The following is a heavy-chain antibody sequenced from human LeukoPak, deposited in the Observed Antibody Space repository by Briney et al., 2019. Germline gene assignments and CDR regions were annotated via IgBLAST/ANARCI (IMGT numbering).Heavy chain of an antibody. CDR2: INHSGST. CDR1: GGSFSGYY. V-gene: IGHV4-34*01. J-gene: IGHJ5*02. CDR3: ARGRPKRITIFGVARYNWFDP. D-gene: IGHD3-3*01. Sequence: SETLSLTCAVYGGSFSGYYWSWIRQPPGKGLEWIGEINHSGSTNYNPSLKSRVTISVDTSKNQFSLKLRSVTAADTAVYYCARGRPKRITIFGVARYNWFDPWGQGTLVTVSS.